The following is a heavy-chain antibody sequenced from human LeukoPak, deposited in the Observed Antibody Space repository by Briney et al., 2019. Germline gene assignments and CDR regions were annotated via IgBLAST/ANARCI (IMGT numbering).Heavy chain of an antibody. D-gene: IGHD3-3*01. J-gene: IGHJ4*02. CDR3: AKDSDFWSGYYIDY. V-gene: IGHV3-30*02. CDR2: IRYDGSNK. CDR1: GFTFSSYG. Sequence: PGGSLRLSCAASGFTFSSYGMHWVRQAPGKGLEWEAFIRYDGSNKYYADSVKGRFTISRDNSKNTLYLQMNSLRAEDTAVYYCAKDSDFWSGYYIDYWGQGTLVTVPS.